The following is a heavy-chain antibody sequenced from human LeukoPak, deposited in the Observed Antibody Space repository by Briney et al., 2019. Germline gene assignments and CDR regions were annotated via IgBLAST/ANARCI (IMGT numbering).Heavy chain of an antibody. CDR2: INHSGST. D-gene: IGHD3-10*01. V-gene: IGHV4-34*01. Sequence: SETLSLTCAVYGVSFSGYYWSWIRQPPGKGLEWIGEINHSGSTNYNPSLKSRVTISVDTSKNQFSLKLSSVTAADTAVYYCARQARSHLYYYGSGRSRYYYYMDVWGKGTTVTISS. CDR1: GVSFSGYY. CDR3: ARQARSHLYYYGSGRSRYYYYMDV. J-gene: IGHJ6*03.